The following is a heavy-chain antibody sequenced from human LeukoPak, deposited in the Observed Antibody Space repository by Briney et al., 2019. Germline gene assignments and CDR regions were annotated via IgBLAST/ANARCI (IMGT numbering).Heavy chain of an antibody. J-gene: IGHJ3*02. Sequence: SETLSLTCTVSGGSISSYYWSWIRQPPGKGLEWIGYIYYSGGTNYNPSLKSRVTISVDTSKNQFSLKLSSVTAADTAVYYCARAWDIVVVTSAFDIWGQGTMVTVSS. CDR3: ARAWDIVVVTSAFDI. V-gene: IGHV4-59*01. CDR1: GGSISSYY. CDR2: IYYSGGT. D-gene: IGHD2-2*01.